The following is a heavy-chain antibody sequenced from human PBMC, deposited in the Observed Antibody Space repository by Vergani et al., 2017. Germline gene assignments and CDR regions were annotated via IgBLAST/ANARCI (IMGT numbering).Heavy chain of an antibody. Sequence: QVQLVQSGAEVKKPGASVKVSCKASGYTFTGYYMHWVRQAPGQGLEWMGWINPNSGGTNYAQKFQGRVTMTRDTSISTAYMELSRLRSDDTAVYYCARDMFLGCSSTSCYYYYYGMDVWGQGTTVTVSS. J-gene: IGHJ6*02. D-gene: IGHD2-2*01. CDR1: GYTFTGYY. V-gene: IGHV1-2*02. CDR3: ARDMFLGCSSTSCYYYYYGMDV. CDR2: INPNSGGT.